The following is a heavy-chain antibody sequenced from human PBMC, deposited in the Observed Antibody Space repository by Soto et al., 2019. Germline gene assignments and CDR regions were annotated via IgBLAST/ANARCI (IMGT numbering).Heavy chain of an antibody. Sequence: SETLSLTCRVSGGSISSDDYYWTWIRQPPGEGLEWIGYIYYTGRTSSTPSLESRVTISIDTTKKQFSLKLSSVIVAXTAVNYCEREGRSSPEYFDFSDPVTLVTVSS. D-gene: IGHD2-15*01. CDR2: IYYTGRT. J-gene: IGHJ4*02. CDR1: GGSISSDDYY. CDR3: EREGRSSPEYFDF. V-gene: IGHV4-30-4*01.